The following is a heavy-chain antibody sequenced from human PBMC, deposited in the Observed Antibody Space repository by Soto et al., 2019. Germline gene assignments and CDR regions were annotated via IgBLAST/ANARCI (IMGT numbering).Heavy chain of an antibody. CDR3: ARAFNVFSTGYYMGDYYYYGMDV. CDR2: INPNSGGT. D-gene: IGHD3-9*01. Sequence: ASVKVSCKASGYTFTGYYMHWVRRAPGQGLEWMGWINPNSGGTNYAQKFQGWVTMTRDTSISTAYMELSRLRSDDTAVYYCARAFNVFSTGYYMGDYYYYGMDVWGQGTTVTVSS. V-gene: IGHV1-2*04. CDR1: GYTFTGYY. J-gene: IGHJ6*02.